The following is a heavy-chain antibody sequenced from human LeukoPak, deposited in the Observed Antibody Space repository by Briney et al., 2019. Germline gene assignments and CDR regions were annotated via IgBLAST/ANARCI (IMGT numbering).Heavy chain of an antibody. Sequence: SVKVSCKASGGTFSSYAISWVRQPPGQGLEWVGGSITIFGTANYAQKFQRRVTITADESTSTAYMELSSLRSEDTAVYYCATFPSTYGDYSDYWGQGTLVTVSS. CDR2: SITIFGTA. CDR3: ATFPSTYGDYSDY. D-gene: IGHD4-17*01. J-gene: IGHJ4*02. CDR1: GGTFSSYA. V-gene: IGHV1-69*13.